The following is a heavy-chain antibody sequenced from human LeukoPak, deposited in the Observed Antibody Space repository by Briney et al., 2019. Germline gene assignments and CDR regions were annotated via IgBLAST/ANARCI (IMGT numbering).Heavy chain of an antibody. J-gene: IGHJ4*03. CDR1: GGSFSRYY. Sequence: SETLSLTCAVYGGSFSRYYWSWIRQSPGKGLEWIAEIDHRGDTNYNPSVKSRITISVDTSKNQFSLKVRSLSAADTAVYYCARGATISETGYFDFWGQGTPVTVSS. CDR2: IDHRGDT. D-gene: IGHD5-24*01. CDR3: ARGATISETGYFDF. V-gene: IGHV4-34*01.